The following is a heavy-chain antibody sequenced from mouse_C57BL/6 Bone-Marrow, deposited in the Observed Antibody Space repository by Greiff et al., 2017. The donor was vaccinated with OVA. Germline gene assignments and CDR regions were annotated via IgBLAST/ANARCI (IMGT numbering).Heavy chain of an antibody. CDR1: GFTFSDYY. V-gene: IGHV5-16*01. D-gene: IGHD1-1*01. CDR3: ARQFITTVVATRGWYFDV. J-gene: IGHJ1*03. CDR2: INYDGSST. Sequence: EVKVVESEGGLVQPGSSMKLSCTASGFTFSDYYMAWVRQVPEKGLEWVANINYDGSSTYYLDSLKSRFIISRDNAKNILYLQMSSLKSEDTATYYCARQFITTVVATRGWYFDVWGTGTTVTVSS.